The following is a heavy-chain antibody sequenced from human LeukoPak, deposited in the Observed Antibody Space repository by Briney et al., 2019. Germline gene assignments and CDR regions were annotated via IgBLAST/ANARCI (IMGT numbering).Heavy chain of an antibody. CDR1: GYTFTDYY. V-gene: IGHV1-2*06. J-gene: IGHJ4*02. Sequence: ASVKVSCKASGYTFTDYYMHWVRQAPGQGFEWMGRITPNNGGTNYAQKFQGRVTMTRDTSISTAYMALSSLRSDDTAVYYCAREIGGATSFDYWGQGALVTVSS. D-gene: IGHD3-16*01. CDR3: AREIGGATSFDY. CDR2: ITPNNGGT.